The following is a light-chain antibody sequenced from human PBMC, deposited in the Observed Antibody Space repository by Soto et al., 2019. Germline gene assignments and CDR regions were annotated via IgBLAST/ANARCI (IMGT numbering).Light chain of an antibody. CDR3: SAWDDNIYGPV. J-gene: IGLJ2*01. CDR2: RDN. CDR1: SSDIGSNP. Sequence: QSVLTQPPSASGTPGQRVAISCSGGSSDIGSNPVNWYLHLPGAAPKLLIYRDNQRPSGVPDRFSGSKSGTSASLTISGLQSADEADYVCSAWDDNIYGPVFGGGTKLTVL. V-gene: IGLV1-44*01.